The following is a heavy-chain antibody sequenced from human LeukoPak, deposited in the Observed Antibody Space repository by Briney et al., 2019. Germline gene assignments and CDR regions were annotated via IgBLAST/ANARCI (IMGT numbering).Heavy chain of an antibody. D-gene: IGHD1-26*01. Sequence: PGGSLRLSCAASGFTFSDHYMDWVRQAPGKGLEWVGRTRNKANSYTTEYAASVKGRFTISRDDSKNSLYLQMNSLKTEDTAVYYCARAGVGATTLFDYWGQGTLVTVS. CDR2: TRNKANSYTT. CDR3: ARAGVGATTLFDY. J-gene: IGHJ4*02. CDR1: GFTFSDHY. V-gene: IGHV3-72*01.